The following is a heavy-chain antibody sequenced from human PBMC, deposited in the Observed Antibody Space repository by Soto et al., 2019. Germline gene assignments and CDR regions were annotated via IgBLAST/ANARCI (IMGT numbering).Heavy chain of an antibody. Sequence: GGSLRLSCAASGFTFSSYAMSWVRQAPGKRLEWVSGISGSGGTTYYADSVKGRFTISRDNSKNTLYLQMNSLRAEDTALYYCAKDDGITMIVVVIPNDAFDIWGQGTMVTVS. J-gene: IGHJ3*02. CDR1: GFTFSSYA. CDR3: AKDDGITMIVVVIPNDAFDI. D-gene: IGHD3-22*01. CDR2: ISGSGGTT. V-gene: IGHV3-23*01.